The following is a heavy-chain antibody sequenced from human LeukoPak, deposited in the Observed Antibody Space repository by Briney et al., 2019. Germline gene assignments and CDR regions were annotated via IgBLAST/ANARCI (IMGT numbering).Heavy chain of an antibody. Sequence: GGSLRLSCAASGFTFSDYYMSWIRQAPGKGLEWVSYISSSGSTIYYADSVKGRFTISRDNAKNSLYLQMNSLRAEDTAVYYCARDFPGNSGALTYSYYYYMDVWGKGTTVTVSS. D-gene: IGHD4-23*01. V-gene: IGHV3-11*01. CDR2: ISSSGSTI. CDR3: ARDFPGNSGALTYSYYYYMDV. J-gene: IGHJ6*03. CDR1: GFTFSDYY.